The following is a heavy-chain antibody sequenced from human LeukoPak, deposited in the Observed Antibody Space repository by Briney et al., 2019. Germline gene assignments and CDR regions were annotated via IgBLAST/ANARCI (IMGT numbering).Heavy chain of an antibody. D-gene: IGHD3-9*01. CDR3: ARGGARYFDWLLSSVDY. V-gene: IGHV1-2*02. J-gene: IGHJ4*02. CDR2: INPNSGGT. CDR1: GYTFTGYY. Sequence: ASVKVSCKASGYTFTGYYMHWVRQAPGQGLEWMGWINPNSGGTNYAQKFQGRVTMTRDTSISTAHMELSRLRSDDTAVYYCARGGARYFDWLLSSVDYWGQGTLVTVSS.